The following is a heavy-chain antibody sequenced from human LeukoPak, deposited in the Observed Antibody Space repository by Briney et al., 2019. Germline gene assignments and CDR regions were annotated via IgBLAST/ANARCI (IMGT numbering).Heavy chain of an antibody. D-gene: IGHD3-10*01. CDR1: GFTFSSYS. J-gene: IGHJ4*02. V-gene: IGHV3-7*01. CDR3: ARFRTMVRGVISPFDY. Sequence: GGSLRLSCAASGFTFSSYSMNWVRQAPGKGLEWVANMKQDGSEKYYVDSVKGRFTISRDNAKNSLYLQTNSLRAEDTAVYYCARFRTMVRGVISPFDYWGQGTLVTVSS. CDR2: MKQDGSEK.